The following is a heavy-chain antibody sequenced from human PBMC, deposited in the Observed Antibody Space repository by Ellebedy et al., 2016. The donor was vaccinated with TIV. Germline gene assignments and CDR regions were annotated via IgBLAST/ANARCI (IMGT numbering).Heavy chain of an antibody. D-gene: IGHD3-3*01. Sequence: GESLKISXAASGFTFSSYSMNWVRQAPGKGLEWVSSISSSSSYIYYADSVKGRFTISRDNAKNSLYLQMNSLRAEDTAVYYWARSVGYYTNYFDYWGQGTLVTVSS. CDR2: ISSSSSYI. V-gene: IGHV3-21*01. CDR3: ARSVGYYTNYFDY. CDR1: GFTFSSYS. J-gene: IGHJ4*02.